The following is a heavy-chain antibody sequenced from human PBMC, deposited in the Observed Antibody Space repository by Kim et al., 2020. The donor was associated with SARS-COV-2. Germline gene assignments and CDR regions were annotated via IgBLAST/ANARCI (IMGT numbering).Heavy chain of an antibody. Sequence: SETLSLTCAVYGGSFSGYYWSWIRQPPGKGLEWIGEINHSGSTNYNPSLKSRVTISVDTSKNQFSLKLSSVTAADTAVYYCARGSGYLDFLGDWGQGTLV. CDR3: ARGSGYLDFLGD. V-gene: IGHV4-34*01. D-gene: IGHD3-3*02. J-gene: IGHJ4*02. CDR1: GGSFSGYY. CDR2: INHSGST.